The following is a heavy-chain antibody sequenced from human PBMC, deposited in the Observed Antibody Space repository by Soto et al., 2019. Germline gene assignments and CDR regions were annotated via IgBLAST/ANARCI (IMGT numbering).Heavy chain of an antibody. V-gene: IGHV4-38-2*01. D-gene: IGHD6-25*01. J-gene: IGHJ5*01. CDR2: IYHSGNT. CDR1: DYSISRGCY. Sequence: SETLSLTCVVSDYSISRGCYWGWFRQPAWKGLEWIGSIYHSGNTYYNPSLTSRVTMSIDTSRNHFSLNLTAVTAAATAVYYCARARIVAAGTIVDSWDQGNLVT. CDR3: ARARIVAAGTIVDS.